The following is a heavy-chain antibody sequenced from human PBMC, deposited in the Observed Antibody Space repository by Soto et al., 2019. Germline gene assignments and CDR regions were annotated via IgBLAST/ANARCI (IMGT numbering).Heavy chain of an antibody. CDR2: THHSRGT. CDR3: ARYSAASGTYYFDY. V-gene: IGHV4-4*02. D-gene: IGHD6-13*01. J-gene: IGHJ4*01. Sequence: SETLSLTCAVSGDSIIGTHWWSWVRRPPGKGLEFIGETHHSRGTNYNPSLRCRVTMSLDKSKNQLSLILYSVTAADTGVYYCARYSAASGTYYFDYWGQGTLVTVSS. CDR1: GDSIIGTHW.